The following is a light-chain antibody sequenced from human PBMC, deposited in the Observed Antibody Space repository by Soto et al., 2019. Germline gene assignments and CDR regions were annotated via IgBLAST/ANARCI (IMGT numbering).Light chain of an antibody. CDR1: SSDIGGYNS. Sequence: QSVLTQPPSASGSPGQSVTISYTGTSSDIGGYNSVSWYQQHPGKAPRLMIYEVNKRPSGVPDRFSGSKSGYTASLTVSGLQTEDEADYYCNSYTGSGIVFGTGTKLTVL. J-gene: IGLJ1*01. CDR3: NSYTGSGIV. V-gene: IGLV2-8*01. CDR2: EVN.